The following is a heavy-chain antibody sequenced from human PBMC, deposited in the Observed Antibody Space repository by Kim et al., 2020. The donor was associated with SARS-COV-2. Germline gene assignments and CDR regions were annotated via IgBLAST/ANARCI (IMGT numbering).Heavy chain of an antibody. J-gene: IGHJ3*02. D-gene: IGHD6-13*01. Sequence: ASVKVSCKASGYTFTSYGISWVRQAPGQGLEWMGWISAYNGNTNYAQKLQGRVTMTTDTSTSTAYMELRSLRSDDTAVYYCARVPFIAAAAKGVAFDIWGQGTMVTVSS. V-gene: IGHV1-18*01. CDR1: GYTFTSYG. CDR3: ARVPFIAAAAKGVAFDI. CDR2: ISAYNGNT.